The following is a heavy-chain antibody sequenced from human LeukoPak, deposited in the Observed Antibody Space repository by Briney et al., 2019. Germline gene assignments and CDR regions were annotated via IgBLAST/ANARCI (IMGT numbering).Heavy chain of an antibody. D-gene: IGHD3-3*01. CDR1: GFTFSSYS. V-gene: IGHV3-21*01. Sequence: GGSLRLSCAASGFTFSSYSMNWVRQAPGKGPEWVSSISTSSSYIYYADSVKGRFTISRDNAKNSLYLQMNSLRAEDTAVYYCARLELGVVIIPFDYWGQGTLVTVSS. J-gene: IGHJ4*02. CDR2: ISTSSSYI. CDR3: ARLELGVVIIPFDY.